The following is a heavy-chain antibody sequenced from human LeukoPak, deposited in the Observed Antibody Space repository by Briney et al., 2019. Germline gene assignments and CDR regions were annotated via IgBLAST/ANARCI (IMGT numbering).Heavy chain of an antibody. CDR2: MNPNSGNT. J-gene: IGHJ5*02. CDR3: ARKGLLGSGKPWFDP. V-gene: IGHV1-8*01. D-gene: IGHD2-15*01. Sequence: GASVKVSCKASGYTFTSYDINWVRQASGQGLEWMGWMNPNSGNTASAQKFQGRATMTTNTSISTAYMELTGLRSEDTAMYFCARKGLLGSGKPWFDPWGQGTLVTVSS. CDR1: GYTFTSYD.